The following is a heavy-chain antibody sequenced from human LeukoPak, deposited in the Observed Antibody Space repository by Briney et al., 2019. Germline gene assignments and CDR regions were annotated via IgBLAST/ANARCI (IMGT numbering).Heavy chain of an antibody. CDR3: TTDYCSDGSCPGAFEM. D-gene: IGHD2-15*01. J-gene: IGHJ3*02. CDR1: GFTFSDAW. Sequence: PGGSLRLSCVASGFTFSDAWMSWVRQAPGKGLEWVARIRGRTEGGAADYAAPVKGRFTISRDDSENTLSLQMNSLKSEDTAVYYCTTDYCSDGSCPGAFEMWGQGTMVTVSS. CDR2: IRGRTEGGAA. V-gene: IGHV3-15*01.